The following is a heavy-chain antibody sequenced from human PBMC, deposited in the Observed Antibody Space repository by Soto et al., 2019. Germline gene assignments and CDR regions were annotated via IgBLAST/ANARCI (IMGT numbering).Heavy chain of an antibody. Sequence: EVQLVESGGGLVQPGGSLRLSCTASGFSFSNSWMSWVRRIPGKGLEWVAHIKQDGSEKYHVDSVKGRLNISRDNAKNSLYLQKNSLRAEDTAVYYCARGGSWFIDYWGQGTLVTVSS. CDR3: ARGGSWFIDY. V-gene: IGHV3-7*01. CDR1: GFSFSNSW. D-gene: IGHD3-10*01. J-gene: IGHJ4*02. CDR2: IKQDGSEK.